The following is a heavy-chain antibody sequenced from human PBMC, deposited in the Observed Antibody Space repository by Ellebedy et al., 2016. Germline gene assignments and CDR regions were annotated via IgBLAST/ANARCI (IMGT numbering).Heavy chain of an antibody. CDR3: AREISVAVAGIPCFDY. CDR1: GFTFSSTW. CDR2: ISNVGGSI. V-gene: IGHV3-74*01. J-gene: IGHJ4*02. Sequence: GGSLRLXCAASGFTFSSTWMHWVRQVPGKGLVWVSRISNVGGSIGYADSVKGRFTISRDNVKNTLYLQMNSLRAEDTAVYYCAREISVAVAGIPCFDYWGQGTLVTVSS. D-gene: IGHD6-19*01.